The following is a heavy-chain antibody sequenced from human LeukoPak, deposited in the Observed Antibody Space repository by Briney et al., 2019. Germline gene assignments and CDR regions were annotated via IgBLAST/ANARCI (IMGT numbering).Heavy chain of an antibody. J-gene: IGHJ4*02. CDR2: ISSSGSTI. D-gene: IGHD1-26*01. Sequence: GGSLRLSCAASGFTFSSYEMNWVRQAPGKGLEWVSYISSSGSTIYYADSVKGRFTISRDNAKNSLYLQMNSLRAEGTAVYYCARDPVIVGAYFDYWGQGTLVTVSS. V-gene: IGHV3-48*03. CDR3: ARDPVIVGAYFDY. CDR1: GFTFSSYE.